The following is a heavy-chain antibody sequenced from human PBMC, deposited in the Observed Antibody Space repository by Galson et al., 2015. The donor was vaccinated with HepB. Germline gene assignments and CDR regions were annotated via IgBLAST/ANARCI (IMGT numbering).Heavy chain of an antibody. V-gene: IGHV3-7*01. Sequence: SLRLSCAASRFTFSSYWMTWVRQAPGKGLEWVATIKEDGSKKHYVDSVKGRFTISRDNAKNSLYLQMNSLRAEDTGLYYCARDLRGSGWYVDYWGQGTLVTVSS. CDR1: RFTFSSYW. D-gene: IGHD6-19*01. CDR2: IKEDGSKK. J-gene: IGHJ4*02. CDR3: ARDLRGSGWYVDY.